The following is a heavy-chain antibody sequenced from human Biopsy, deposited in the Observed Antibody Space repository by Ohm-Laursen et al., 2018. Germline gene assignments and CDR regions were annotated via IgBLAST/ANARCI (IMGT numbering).Heavy chain of an antibody. D-gene: IGHD3-22*01. V-gene: IGHV4-31*01. CDR2: ISYSGTT. CDR1: GGSIGGGEYY. Sequence: SDTLSLTWPVSGGSIGGGEYYWNWIRQHPGKGLEWIGLISYSGTTFYNPSLESLLTISIDTSKNHFSLNLRSVTAADTAVYYCARGVPHYDGSGFPLAGYWYFDLWGRGTLVTVSS. J-gene: IGHJ2*01. CDR3: ARGVPHYDGSGFPLAGYWYFDL.